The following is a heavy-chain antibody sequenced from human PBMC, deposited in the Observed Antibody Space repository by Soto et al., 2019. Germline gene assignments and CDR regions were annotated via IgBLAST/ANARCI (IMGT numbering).Heavy chain of an antibody. D-gene: IGHD2-8*02. CDR2: INPEGSAE. Sequence: EMQLVESGGALVQPGGSLRLSCAASGFTFSSSCMAWVRQAPGKGLEWVANINPEGSAEYYVDSVKGRFTISRDNAKNSLYLQMNSLRLEDTALYYYAIHGVWCFDFWGQGTLVSISS. V-gene: IGHV3-7*02. CDR1: GFTFSSSC. J-gene: IGHJ4*02. CDR3: AIHGVWCFDF.